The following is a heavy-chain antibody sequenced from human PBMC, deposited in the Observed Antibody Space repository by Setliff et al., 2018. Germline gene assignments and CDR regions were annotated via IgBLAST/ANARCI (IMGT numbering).Heavy chain of an antibody. V-gene: IGHV3-11*04. J-gene: IGHJ6*02. CDR3: ARRLPYFGMDV. D-gene: IGHD2-15*01. Sequence: GGSLRLSCTVYGFTLDDYYMTWIRQAPGKGLEWISYITTSGSTIYYADSVKGRFTISRDNAKNSLYLQMNSLRAEDTAVYYCARRLPYFGMDVWGQGTTVTVSS. CDR1: GFTLDDYY. CDR2: ITTSGSTI.